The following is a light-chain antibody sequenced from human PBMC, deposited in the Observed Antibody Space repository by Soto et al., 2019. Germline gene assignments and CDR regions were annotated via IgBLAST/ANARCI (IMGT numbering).Light chain of an antibody. J-gene: IGKJ1*01. Sequence: DIQMTQSPSSVSASVGDRVTITCRASQGISSWLAWYQQKPGKAPKHLIYAASNLKSGVPSRFSGSGSGTDFTLTISRRQPEDFATCDCQQANRFPRTFGQGTKVEIK. CDR1: QGISSW. V-gene: IGKV1-12*01. CDR3: QQANRFPRT. CDR2: AAS.